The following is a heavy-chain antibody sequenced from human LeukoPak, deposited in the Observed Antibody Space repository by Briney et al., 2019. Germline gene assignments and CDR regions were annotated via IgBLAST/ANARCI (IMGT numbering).Heavy chain of an antibody. CDR1: GYTFTGYY. CDR2: INPNSGGT. V-gene: IGHV1-2*02. J-gene: IGHJ6*02. CDR3: ARWFGELSYGMDV. D-gene: IGHD3-10*01. Sequence: ASVKVSCKASGYTFTGYYMHWVRQAPGQGLEWMGRINPNSGGTNYAQKFQGRVTMTRDTSISTAYMELSRLRSDDTAVYYCARWFGELSYGMDVWGQGTTVTVSS.